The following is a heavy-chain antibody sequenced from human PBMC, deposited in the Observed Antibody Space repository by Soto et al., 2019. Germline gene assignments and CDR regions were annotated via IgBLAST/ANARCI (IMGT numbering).Heavy chain of an antibody. J-gene: IGHJ3*02. CDR3: ASVYSGYDGDAFDI. Sequence: GGSLRLSCAASGFTFISYWMHWVRQAPGKGLVWVSRINSDGSSTSYADSVKGRFTISRDNAKNTLYLQMDSLRAEDTAVYYCASVYSGYDGDAFDIWGQGTMVTVSS. D-gene: IGHD5-12*01. V-gene: IGHV3-74*01. CDR1: GFTFISYW. CDR2: INSDGSST.